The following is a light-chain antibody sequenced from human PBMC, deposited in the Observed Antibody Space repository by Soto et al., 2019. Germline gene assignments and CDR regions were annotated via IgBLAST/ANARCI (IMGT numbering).Light chain of an antibody. CDR1: QSVSSY. V-gene: IGKV3-11*01. CDR2: DAS. CDR3: QQRSNWPPT. Sequence: EIVLTQSPATLSLSPGGRATLSCRASQSVSSYLAWYQQKPGQAPRLLIYDASNRATGIPARFSGSGSGTDFTLTSRSLEPEDFAVYYCQQRSNWPPTFGQGTRLEIK. J-gene: IGKJ5*01.